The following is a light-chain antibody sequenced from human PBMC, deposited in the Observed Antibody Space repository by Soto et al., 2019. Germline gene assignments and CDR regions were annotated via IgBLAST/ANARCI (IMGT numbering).Light chain of an antibody. J-gene: IGKJ1*01. V-gene: IGKV3-15*01. CDR3: QQYDKWPWT. Sequence: EIVLTQSPATLSLSPGERATLSCRASQSVSGYLDWFHQKPGQPPRLLIYGASTRVTGIPARFSGSGSGTEFTLTISSLQSEDFALYYCQQYDKWPWTFGQGTKVDIK. CDR1: QSVSGY. CDR2: GAS.